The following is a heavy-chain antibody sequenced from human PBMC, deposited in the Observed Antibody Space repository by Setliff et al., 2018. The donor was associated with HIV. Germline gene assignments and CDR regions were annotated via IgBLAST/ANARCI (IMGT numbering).Heavy chain of an antibody. Sequence: SLRLSCADSGFTFNSYSMHWVRQAPGKGLEWVAVISYDGSNKYYADSVKGRFTISRDNSKNTLYLQMNSLRAEDTAVYYCARDQEYVIVVAASMNMPGYLHYYYMDVWGRGSTVTVSS. V-gene: IGHV3-30*01. CDR2: ISYDGSNK. J-gene: IGHJ6*03. CDR3: ARDQEYVIVVAASMNMPGYLHYYYMDV. D-gene: IGHD2-2*01. CDR1: GFTFNSYS.